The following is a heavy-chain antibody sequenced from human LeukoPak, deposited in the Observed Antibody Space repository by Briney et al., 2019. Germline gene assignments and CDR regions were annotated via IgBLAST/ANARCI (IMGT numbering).Heavy chain of an antibody. J-gene: IGHJ5*02. Sequence: PGGSLRLSCEASGIIVSSNHMSWVRQAPGKGLEWISAIYSGETTHYADFVKGRFTISRDNSKNTLYLQMNGLRVEDTAVYYCARVLKNFYDAKWFDPWGQGTLVTVSS. V-gene: IGHV3-53*01. CDR3: ARVLKNFYDAKWFDP. CDR2: IYSGETT. D-gene: IGHD2/OR15-2a*01. CDR1: GIIVSSNH.